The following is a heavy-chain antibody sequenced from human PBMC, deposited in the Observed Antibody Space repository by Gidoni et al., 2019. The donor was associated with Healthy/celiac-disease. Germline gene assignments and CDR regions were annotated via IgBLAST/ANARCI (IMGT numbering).Heavy chain of an antibody. V-gene: IGHV3-64D*06. Sequence: ISRDNSKNTLYLQMSSLRAEDTAVYYCVKDHGPGNPGGDYWGQGTLVTVSS. D-gene: IGHD1-1*01. J-gene: IGHJ4*02. CDR3: VKDHGPGNPGGDY.